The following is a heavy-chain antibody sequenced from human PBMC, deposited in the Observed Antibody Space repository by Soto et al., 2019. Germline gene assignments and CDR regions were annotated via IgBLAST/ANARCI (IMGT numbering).Heavy chain of an antibody. CDR2: INHSGST. D-gene: IGHD3-16*01. V-gene: IGHV4-34*01. J-gene: IGHJ5*02. Sequence: QVQLQQWGAGLLKPSETLSLTCAVYGGSFSGYYWSWIRQPPGKGLEWIGEINHSGSTNYNPSLKSRVTISVDTSKNQFSLKLRSVTAADTAVYYCARGTLPRFVGYWFDPWGQGTLVTVSS. CDR3: ARGTLPRFVGYWFDP. CDR1: GGSFSGYY.